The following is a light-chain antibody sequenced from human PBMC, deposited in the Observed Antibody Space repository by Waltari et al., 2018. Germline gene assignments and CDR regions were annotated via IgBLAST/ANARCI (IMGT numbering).Light chain of an antibody. V-gene: IGLV2-8*01. CDR2: KVN. J-gene: IGLJ2*01. CDR1: SNDVGGFDY. Sequence: QSALTQPPSASGSPGQSVTISCTGSSNDVGGFDYVSWYQQQPGNAPKLIINKVNKRPAGVPDRVPGSKSGNSAYLTVSGLQADDEGDYHCSSYGGSSTLVFGGGTKLTVL. CDR3: SSYGGSSTLV.